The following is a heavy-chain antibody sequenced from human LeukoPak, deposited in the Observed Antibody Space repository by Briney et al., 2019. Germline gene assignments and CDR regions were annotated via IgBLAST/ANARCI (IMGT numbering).Heavy chain of an antibody. D-gene: IGHD3-3*01. V-gene: IGHV3-23*01. CDR3: AKRPPLRFLDDYYYMDV. Sequence: RSGGPLRLSCAASGFTFSSYAMSWVRQAPGKGLEWVSAISGSGGSTYYADSVKGRFTISRDNSKNTLYLQMNSLRAEDTAVYYCAKRPPLRFLDDYYYMDVWGKGTTVTVSS. CDR2: ISGSGGST. J-gene: IGHJ6*03. CDR1: GFTFSSYA.